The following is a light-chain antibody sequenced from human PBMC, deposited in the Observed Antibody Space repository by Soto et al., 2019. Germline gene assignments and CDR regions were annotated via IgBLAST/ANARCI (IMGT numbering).Light chain of an antibody. Sequence: QSALTQPASVSGSPGQSITISCTGTSSDIGDSNYVSWYQQHPGKAPKLVIYDVSNRPSGVSNRFSGSKSANTASLTISGVQDEEEADYYYSSSRTTSTSKIFGTGTKVTVL. CDR1: SSDIGDSNY. J-gene: IGLJ1*01. CDR3: SSSRTTSTSKI. CDR2: DVS. V-gene: IGLV2-14*03.